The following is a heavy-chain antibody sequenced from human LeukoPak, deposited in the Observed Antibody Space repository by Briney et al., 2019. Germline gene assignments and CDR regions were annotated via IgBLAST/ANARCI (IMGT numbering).Heavy chain of an antibody. J-gene: IGHJ4*02. CDR1: GGTFSSYA. CDR3: ARDGEMATIYFDY. CDR2: IIPIFGTA. D-gene: IGHD5-24*01. V-gene: IGHV1-69*06. Sequence: ASVKVSCKASGGTFSSYAISWVRQAPGQGLEWMGGIIPIFGTANYAQKFQGRVTITADKSTSTAYMELSSLRSEDTAVYYCARDGEMATIYFDYWGQGTLVTVSS.